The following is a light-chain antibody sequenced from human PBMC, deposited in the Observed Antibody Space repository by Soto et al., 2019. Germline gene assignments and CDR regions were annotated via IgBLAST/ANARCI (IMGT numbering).Light chain of an antibody. J-gene: IGKJ1*01. CDR1: QTVSSN. Sequence: TQSPYTLSLTPGERATLSCRASQTVSSNYLAWCQQRPGQAPRLLIYGASTRAAGIPDRFSGSGSGTEFTLTISSLQSEDFAVSYCQQYNNWPPWTFGQGTKVDI. CDR2: GAS. CDR3: QQYNNWPPWT. V-gene: IGKV3D-15*01.